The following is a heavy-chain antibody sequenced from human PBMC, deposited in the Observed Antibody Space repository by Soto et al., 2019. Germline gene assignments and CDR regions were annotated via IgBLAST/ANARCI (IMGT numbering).Heavy chain of an antibody. CDR1: GFTVSSNY. CDR3: ARGNNRLWSPAFDY. Sequence: EVQLVESGGGLIQPGGSLRLSCAASGFTVSSNYMSWVRQAPGKGLEWVSVIYSGGSTYYADSVKGRFTISRDNSKNTLYLQLNSLRAEDTAVYYWARGNNRLWSPAFDYWGQGTLVTVSS. V-gene: IGHV3-53*01. D-gene: IGHD5-18*01. J-gene: IGHJ4*02. CDR2: IYSGGST.